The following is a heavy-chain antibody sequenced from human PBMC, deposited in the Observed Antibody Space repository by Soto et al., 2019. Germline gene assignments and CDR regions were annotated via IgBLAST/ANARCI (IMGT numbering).Heavy chain of an antibody. CDR1: GFTFSSYA. V-gene: IGHV3-23*01. Sequence: GGSLRLSCAASGFTFSSYAMSWVRQAPGKGLEWVSAISGSGGSTYYADSVKGRFTISRDNSKNTLYLQMNSLRAEDTAVYYCAKVGYCSGGSCYLSYYYYGMDVWGQGTTVTVSS. CDR3: AKVGYCSGGSCYLSYYYYGMDV. J-gene: IGHJ6*02. D-gene: IGHD2-15*01. CDR2: ISGSGGST.